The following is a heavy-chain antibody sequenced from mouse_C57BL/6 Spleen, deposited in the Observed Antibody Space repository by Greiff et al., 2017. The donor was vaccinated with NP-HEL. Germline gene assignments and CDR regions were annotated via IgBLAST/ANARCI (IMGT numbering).Heavy chain of an antibody. J-gene: IGHJ4*01. V-gene: IGHV1-64*01. D-gene: IGHD1-1*01. CDR3: ARTPPYYGSSYEAMDY. Sequence: QVQLQQPGAELVKPGASVKLSCKASGYTFTSYWMHWVKQRPGQGLEWIGMIHPNSGSTNYNEKFKSKATLTVAKSASTAYMQLSSLTSEDSAVYYCARTPPYYGSSYEAMDYWGQGTSVTVSS. CDR2: IHPNSGST. CDR1: GYTFTSYW.